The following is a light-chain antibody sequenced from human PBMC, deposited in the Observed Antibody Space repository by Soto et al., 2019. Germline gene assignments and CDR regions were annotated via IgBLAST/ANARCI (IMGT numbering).Light chain of an antibody. CDR1: QNVMSN. J-gene: IGKJ1*01. CDR2: GAS. Sequence: EIVLTQSPATLSVSPGGRATLSCRASQNVMSNLAWYQQKPGQAPRLLVYGASTRATDAPPRFRGSGSGTELSLTISSLQSEDFATYYCQQYGSWPRTFGQGSRVEIK. V-gene: IGKV3-15*01. CDR3: QQYGSWPRT.